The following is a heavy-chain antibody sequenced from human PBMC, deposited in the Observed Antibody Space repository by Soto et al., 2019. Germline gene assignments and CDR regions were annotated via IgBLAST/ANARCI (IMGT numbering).Heavy chain of an antibody. CDR1: GFTFSFYA. CDR3: ARDYCGGDCYLAFDL. J-gene: IGHJ3*01. CDR2: ISYDGSNE. V-gene: IGHV3-30*04. Sequence: QVQLVESGGGVVQPGRSLRLSCTPSGFTFSFYAMHWVRQAPGKGLEWVAVISYDGSNEKYADAVKGRFTISRDNSKSTLYLQMNSLRAEDTAVYFCARDYCGGDCYLAFDLWGQGTMVTVSS. D-gene: IGHD2-21*02.